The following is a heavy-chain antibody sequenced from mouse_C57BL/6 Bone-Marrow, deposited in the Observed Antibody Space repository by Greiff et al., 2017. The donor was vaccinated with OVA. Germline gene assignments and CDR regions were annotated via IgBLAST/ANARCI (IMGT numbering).Heavy chain of an antibody. CDR3: GAYGNYPYYYAMDY. V-gene: IGHV1-22*01. CDR1: GYTFPDYN. D-gene: IGHD2-1*01. CDR2: INPNNGGT. J-gene: IGHJ4*01. Sequence: EVQLQESGPELVKPGASVTMSCKASGYTFPDYNMHWVKQSHGQSLEWIGYINPNNGGTSYNQKFKGKATLTVNKSSSTAYMELRSLTSEDSAVYYCGAYGNYPYYYAMDYWGQGTSVTVSS.